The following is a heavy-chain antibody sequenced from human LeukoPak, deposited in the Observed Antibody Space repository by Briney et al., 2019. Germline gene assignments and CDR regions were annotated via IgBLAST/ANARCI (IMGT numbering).Heavy chain of an antibody. CDR3: AKDLDGDYGHYYYGMDV. Sequence: GSLRLSCAASGFTFSSYAMSWVRQAPGKGLEWVSAISGSGGSTYYADSVKGRFTISRDNSKNTLYLQMNSLRAEDTAVYYCAKDLDGDYGHYYYGMDVWGQGTTVTVSS. D-gene: IGHD4-17*01. CDR2: ISGSGGST. J-gene: IGHJ6*02. CDR1: GFTFSSYA. V-gene: IGHV3-23*01.